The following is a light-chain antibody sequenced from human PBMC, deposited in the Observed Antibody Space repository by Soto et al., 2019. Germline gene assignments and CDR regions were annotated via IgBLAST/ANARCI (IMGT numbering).Light chain of an antibody. CDR2: RAS. Sequence: EVVMTQSPLSLPVTLGQPASISCKSSQSLVFSDGNAYLNWFQQRPGQSPRRLIYRASNRDSGVPDRFSGSWAGTDFNLQINGVEAEDVGVYYCMQATHWPPTFGRGTRVEIK. CDR1: QSLVFSDGNAY. CDR3: MQATHWPPT. V-gene: IGKV2-30*01. J-gene: IGKJ1*01.